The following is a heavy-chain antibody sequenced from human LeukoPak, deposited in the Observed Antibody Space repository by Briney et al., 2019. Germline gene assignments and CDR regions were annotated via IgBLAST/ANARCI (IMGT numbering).Heavy chain of an antibody. J-gene: IGHJ4*02. Sequence: GGSLRLSCAASGFTLTSSAMHWVRQAPGKGLEWVALISSRGNEIVHTNSVKGRFTISRDTSKNTLYLQMNDLRVDDTAVYYCAKDLPSSWTLDHWGQGILVTVSS. D-gene: IGHD3/OR15-3a*01. CDR1: GFTLTSSA. V-gene: IGHV3-30*18. CDR2: ISSRGNEI. CDR3: AKDLPSSWTLDH.